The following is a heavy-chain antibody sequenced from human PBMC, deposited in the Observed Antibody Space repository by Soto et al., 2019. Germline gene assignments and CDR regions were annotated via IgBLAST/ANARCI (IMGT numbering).Heavy chain of an antibody. V-gene: IGHV1-69*13. Sequence: ASVKVSCKASGGTFSSYAISWVRQAPGQGLEWMGGIIPIFGTANYAQKFQGRVTITADESTSTAYMELSSLRSEDTAVYYCARASSSWYGGDYYYYYGMDVWGQGTTVTVS. CDR1: GGTFSSYA. CDR3: ARASSSWYGGDYYYYYGMDV. J-gene: IGHJ6*02. CDR2: IIPIFGTA. D-gene: IGHD6-13*01.